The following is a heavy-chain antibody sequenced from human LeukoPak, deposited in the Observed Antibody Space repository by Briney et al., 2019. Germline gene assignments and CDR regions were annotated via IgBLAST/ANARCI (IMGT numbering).Heavy chain of an antibody. CDR2: LSYDGSNK. J-gene: IGHJ4*02. D-gene: IGHD4-11*01. Sequence: PGRSLRLSCAASGFTFSNYGMHWVRQTPGKGLEWVAFLSYDGSNKYYADSVKGRFTISRDNSKNTVYLQMDSLRAEDTAVYYCAREGTVRGQGTLVTVSS. CDR3: AREGTV. CDR1: GFTFSNYG. V-gene: IGHV3-30*03.